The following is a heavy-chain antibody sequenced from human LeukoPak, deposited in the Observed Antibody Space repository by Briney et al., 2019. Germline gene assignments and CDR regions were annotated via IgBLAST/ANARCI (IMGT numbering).Heavy chain of an antibody. D-gene: IGHD6-19*01. CDR3: ARLSSGWCFNY. Sequence: GGSLKISCKGSGYSFTSYWIGWVRQMPGKGLEWMGIIYPGDSDTRYSPSFQGQVTISVDKSINTAFLQWSSLKASDTAMYYYARLSSGWCFNYWGQGTLVTVSS. CDR2: IYPGDSDT. J-gene: IGHJ4*02. CDR1: GYSFTSYW. V-gene: IGHV5-51*01.